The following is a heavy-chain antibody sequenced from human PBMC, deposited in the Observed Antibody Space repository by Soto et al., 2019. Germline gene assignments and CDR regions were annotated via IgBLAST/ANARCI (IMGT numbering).Heavy chain of an antibody. CDR2: ISYDGSNK. CDR3: AKVRSSSWYQTDYYYGMDV. J-gene: IGHJ6*02. CDR1: GFTFSSYA. Sequence: GGSLRLSCAASGFTFSSYAMHWVRQAPGKGLEWVAVISYDGSNKYYADSVKGRFTISRDNSKNTLYLQMNSLRAEDTAVYYCAKVRSSSWYQTDYYYGMDVWGQGTTVTVSS. V-gene: IGHV3-30-3*01. D-gene: IGHD6-13*01.